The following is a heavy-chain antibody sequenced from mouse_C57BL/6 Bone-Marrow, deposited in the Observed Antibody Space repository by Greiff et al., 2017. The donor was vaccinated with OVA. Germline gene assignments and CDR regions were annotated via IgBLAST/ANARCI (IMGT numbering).Heavy chain of an antibody. J-gene: IGHJ2*01. D-gene: IGHD1-1*01. Sequence: QVQLQQPGAELVKPGASVKMSCKASGYTFTSYWITWVQQRPGQGLEWIGDIYPGSGSTNYNEKFKSKATLTVDTSSSTAYMQLSSLTSEDSAVYYCARRITTVVDFDYWGQGTTLTVSS. V-gene: IGHV1-55*01. CDR2: IYPGSGST. CDR1: GYTFTSYW. CDR3: ARRITTVVDFDY.